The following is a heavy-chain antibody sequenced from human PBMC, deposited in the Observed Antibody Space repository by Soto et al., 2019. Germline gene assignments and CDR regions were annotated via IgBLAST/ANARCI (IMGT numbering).Heavy chain of an antibody. V-gene: IGHV4-39*01. CDR3: PRHIVVVTAIPYYFDY. CDR1: GGSISSSSYC. CDR2: IYYSGST. Sequence: QLQLQESGPGLVKPSETLSLTCTVSGGSISSSSYCWGWIRQPPGKGLEWIGSIYYSGSTYYNPSLKSRVTISVDTSKNQFSLKLSSVTAADTAVYYCPRHIVVVTAIPYYFDYWGQGTLVTVSS. J-gene: IGHJ4*02. D-gene: IGHD2-21*02.